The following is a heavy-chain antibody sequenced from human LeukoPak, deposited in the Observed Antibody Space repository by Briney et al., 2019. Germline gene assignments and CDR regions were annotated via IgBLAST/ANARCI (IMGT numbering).Heavy chain of an antibody. CDR1: GFIFSSYW. V-gene: IGHV3-74*01. CDR3: GRLAMIRGVIVDY. Sequence: GGSLRLSCAASGFIFSSYWTHWVRPPPRKGLVWVSRINNAGSNTNYADSVKGRFTISRDNAKNTLYLQMNSLRAEDTAVYYCGRLAMIRGVIVDYWGQGTLVTVSS. J-gene: IGHJ4*02. D-gene: IGHD3-10*01. CDR2: INNAGSNT.